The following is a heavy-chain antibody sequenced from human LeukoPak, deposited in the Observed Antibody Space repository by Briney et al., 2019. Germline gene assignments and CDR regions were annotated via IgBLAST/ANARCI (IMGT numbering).Heavy chain of an antibody. Sequence: GGSLRLSCAVSGFTFSNAWMTWVRQAPGKGPEWVSYIDLSGSTLYYVDSVKGRFTISRDNAKNSLYLQMNSLRAEDTGVYYCARGPPLFDPWGQGTLVTVSS. CDR2: IDLSGSTL. CDR3: ARGPPLFDP. V-gene: IGHV3-48*04. CDR1: GFTFSNAW. J-gene: IGHJ5*02.